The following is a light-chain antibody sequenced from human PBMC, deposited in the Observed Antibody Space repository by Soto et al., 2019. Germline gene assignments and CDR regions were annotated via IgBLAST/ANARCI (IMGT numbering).Light chain of an antibody. CDR3: QQDYYLPT. V-gene: IGKV3D-7*01. Sequence: EIVMTQSPATLSLSPGERATLSCRACQTVRSSYLSRNQQKPGQAPRVLIYGASTRATGITARVRGCGSGTDFTLTISSLQPEDFAAHHCQQDYYLPTFGQGTKVEI. J-gene: IGKJ1*01. CDR2: GAS. CDR1: QTVRSSY.